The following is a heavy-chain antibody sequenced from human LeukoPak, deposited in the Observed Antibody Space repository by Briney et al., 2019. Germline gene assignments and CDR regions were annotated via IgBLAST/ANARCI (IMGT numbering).Heavy chain of an antibody. Sequence: ASVKVSCKASGYTFTSYGISWVRQAPGQALEWVGWISAYNVNTNDAQKLQGRVTMTTDTSTTTAYMELRSLRSDDTAVYYCARVPVSGPGARFDYWGQGTLVTVSS. CDR1: GYTFTSYG. J-gene: IGHJ4*02. CDR3: ARVPVSGPGARFDY. V-gene: IGHV1-18*01. D-gene: IGHD4-11*01. CDR2: ISAYNVNT.